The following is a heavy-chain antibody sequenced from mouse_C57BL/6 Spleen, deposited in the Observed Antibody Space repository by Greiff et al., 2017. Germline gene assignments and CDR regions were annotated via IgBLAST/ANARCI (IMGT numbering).Heavy chain of an antibody. Sequence: VQLQESGGCLVKPGGSLKLSCAASGFTFSDYGMPWVRQAPEKGLEWVAYFSSGSSTIYYADTVKGRFTISRDNAKSTLFLQMTSLRSEDTAMYYCAKDSNCCYAMDYWGQGTSVTVSS. CDR1: GFTFSDYG. CDR2: FSSGSSTI. D-gene: IGHD2-5*01. V-gene: IGHV5-17*01. J-gene: IGHJ4*01. CDR3: AKDSNCCYAMDY.